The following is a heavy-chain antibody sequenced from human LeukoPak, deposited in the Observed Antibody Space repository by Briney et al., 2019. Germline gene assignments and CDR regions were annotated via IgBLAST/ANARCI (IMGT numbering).Heavy chain of an antibody. Sequence: GGSLRLSCAASGLNFNDNDMDWVRQAPGKGLEWVANIKQDGSEKYYVDSVKGRFTISRDNAKESLYLQMNSLRAEDTAVYYCARETEMANLDYWGQGTLVTVSS. CDR1: GLNFNDND. J-gene: IGHJ4*02. CDR2: IKQDGSEK. CDR3: ARETEMANLDY. D-gene: IGHD5-24*01. V-gene: IGHV3-7*04.